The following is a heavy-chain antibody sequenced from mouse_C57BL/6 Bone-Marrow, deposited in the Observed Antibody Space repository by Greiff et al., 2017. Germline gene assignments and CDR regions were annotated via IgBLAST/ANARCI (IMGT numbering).Heavy chain of an antibody. D-gene: IGHD4-1*01. V-gene: IGHV1-69*01. J-gene: IGHJ3*01. CDR3: AREGGYWAWFAY. CDR1: GYTFTSYW. Sequence: QVQLQQPGAELMMPGASVKLSCKASGYTFTSYWMHWVKQRPGQGLEWIGEIDPSDSYTNYNQKFKGKSTLTVDKSSSTAYMQLSSLTSEDSAVYDCAREGGYWAWFAYWGQGTLVTVSA. CDR2: IDPSDSYT.